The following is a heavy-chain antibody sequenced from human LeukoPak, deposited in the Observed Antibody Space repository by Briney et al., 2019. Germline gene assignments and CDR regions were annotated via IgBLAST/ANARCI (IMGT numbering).Heavy chain of an antibody. CDR1: GYTFTTYH. CDR2: INTNTGNP. J-gene: IGHJ4*02. Sequence: ASVKVSCKASGYTFTTYHMHWVRQAPGQGLEWMGWINTNTGNPTYAQGFTGRFVFSLDTSVSTAYLQISSLKAEDAAIYYCARQGPGYCGSTSCYGVDYWGQGTLVTVSS. D-gene: IGHD2-2*01. CDR3: ARQGPGYCGSTSCYGVDY. V-gene: IGHV7-4-1*02.